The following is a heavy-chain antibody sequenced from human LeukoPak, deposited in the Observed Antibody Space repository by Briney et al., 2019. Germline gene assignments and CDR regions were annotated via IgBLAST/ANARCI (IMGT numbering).Heavy chain of an antibody. Sequence: PSETLSLTCAVYGGSFSGYYWSWIRQPPGKGLEWIGEINHSGSTNYNPSLKSRVTISVDTSKNQFSLKLSSVTAADTAVYYCARHGATADAFDIWGQGTMVTVSS. D-gene: IGHD1-26*01. CDR1: GGSFSGYY. CDR3: ARHGATADAFDI. CDR2: INHSGST. V-gene: IGHV4-34*01. J-gene: IGHJ3*02.